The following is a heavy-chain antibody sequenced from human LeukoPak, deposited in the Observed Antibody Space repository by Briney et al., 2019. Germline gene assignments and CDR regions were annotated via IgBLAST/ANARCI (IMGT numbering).Heavy chain of an antibody. V-gene: IGHV3-74*01. CDR3: AREWNYFEY. CDR2: LNTDGSST. CDR1: GFTFSSYW. J-gene: IGHJ4*02. Sequence: GGSLRLSCAASGFTFSSYWMGWVRQAPGKGLVWVSRLNTDGSSTTYADSVKGRFTISRDNAKNTLYLQMNNLRAEDTAVYYCAREWNYFEYWGQGTLVTVSS.